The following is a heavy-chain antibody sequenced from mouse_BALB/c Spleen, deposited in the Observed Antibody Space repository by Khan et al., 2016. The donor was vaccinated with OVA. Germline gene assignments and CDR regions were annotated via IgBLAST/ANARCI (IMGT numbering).Heavy chain of an antibody. CDR2: IRSKANNHAT. CDR1: GFTFSDAW. V-gene: IGHV6-6*01. D-gene: IGHD2-1*01. J-gene: IGHJ1*01. CDR3: TRELPGYIGF. Sequence: EVQLQESGGGLVQPGGSMKLSCAASGFTFSDAWMDWVRQSPEQGLEWVADIRSKANNHATYYAESVKGRFTISSDDSKSSVYLPMNSFRADATANYYWTRELPGYIGFWGAGATVTVSS.